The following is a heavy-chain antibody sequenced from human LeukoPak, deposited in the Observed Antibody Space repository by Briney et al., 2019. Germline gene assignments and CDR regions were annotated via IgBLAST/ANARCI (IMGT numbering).Heavy chain of an antibody. CDR1: GFTFSSYA. Sequence: GGSLRLSCAASGFTFSSYAMSWVRQAPGKGLEWVSAISGSGGSTYYADSVKGRFTISRGNSKNTLYLRMNSLRAEDTAVYYCAKTQNYDFWSGYSFDYWGQGTLVTVSS. CDR3: AKTQNYDFWSGYSFDY. D-gene: IGHD3-3*01. J-gene: IGHJ4*02. CDR2: ISGSGGST. V-gene: IGHV3-23*01.